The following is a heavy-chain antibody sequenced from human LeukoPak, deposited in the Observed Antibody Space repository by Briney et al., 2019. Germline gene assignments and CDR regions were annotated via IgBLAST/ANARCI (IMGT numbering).Heavy chain of an antibody. Sequence: GRSLRLSCAASGFTFSNYGMHWVCQAPGKGLEWVAVISYDESDKYYADSVKGRFTISRDNSKNTLYLQMNSLRPEDTAVYYCAKGVVAATNAAYYGMDVWGQGTTVTVSS. J-gene: IGHJ6*02. CDR3: AKGVVAATNAAYYGMDV. CDR1: GFTFSNYG. V-gene: IGHV3-30*18. CDR2: ISYDESDK. D-gene: IGHD2-15*01.